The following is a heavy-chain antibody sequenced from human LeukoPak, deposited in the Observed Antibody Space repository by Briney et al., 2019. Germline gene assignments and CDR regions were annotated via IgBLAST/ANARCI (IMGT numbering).Heavy chain of an antibody. V-gene: IGHV4-39*01. CDR3: ARQTMIVVVITSFSPDAFDI. Sequence: SETLSLTCTVSVGSISSRSYYWGWIRQPPGKGLEWIGSIYYSVRTYYNPSLKSRVTISVDTSKNQFSLKLSSVTAADTAVYYCARQTMIVVVITSFSPDAFDIWGQGTMVIVSS. CDR2: IYYSVRT. D-gene: IGHD3-22*01. CDR1: VGSISSRSYY. J-gene: IGHJ3*02.